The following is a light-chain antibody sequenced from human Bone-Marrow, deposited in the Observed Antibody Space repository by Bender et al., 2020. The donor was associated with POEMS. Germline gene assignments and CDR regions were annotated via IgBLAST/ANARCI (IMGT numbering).Light chain of an antibody. J-gene: IGLJ2*01. V-gene: IGLV3-1*01. Sequence: SYDLVQPPSVSVSLGQTASITCSGLKLEDKSVSWYQQRPGQAPVIVIYHDNKRPTRTPERFSGSISRNSATLTISVAQATDEADYYCQAWDSRTAHVVFGGGTKLTVL. CDR2: HDN. CDR1: KLEDKS. CDR3: QAWDSRTAHVV.